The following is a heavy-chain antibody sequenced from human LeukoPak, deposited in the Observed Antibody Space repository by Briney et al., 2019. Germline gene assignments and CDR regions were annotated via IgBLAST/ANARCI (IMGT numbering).Heavy chain of an antibody. CDR2: FYHSGST. V-gene: IGHV4-30-2*01. CDR1: GGSISSGGYS. J-gene: IGHJ3*02. Sequence: ASQTLSLTCAVSGGSISSGGYSWSWIRQPPGKGLEWIGYFYHSGSTYYNPSLKSRVTISIDRSRNQFSLKLSSVTAADTAVYYCARGENGAAFDIWGQGTMVTVSS. CDR3: ARGENGAAFDI. D-gene: IGHD2-8*01.